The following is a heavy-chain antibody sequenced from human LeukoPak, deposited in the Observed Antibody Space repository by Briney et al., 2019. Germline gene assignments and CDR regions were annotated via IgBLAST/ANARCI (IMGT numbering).Heavy chain of an antibody. J-gene: IGHJ5*02. Sequence: SETLSLTCTVSGGSISSYYWSWIRQPPGKGLEWIGYIYHSGSTYYNPSLKSRVTISVDRSKNQFSLKLSSVTAADTAVYYCARGSNLYPSFDPWGQGTLVTVSS. CDR2: IYHSGST. CDR3: ARGSNLYPSFDP. CDR1: GGSISSYY. D-gene: IGHD3-10*01. V-gene: IGHV4-59*12.